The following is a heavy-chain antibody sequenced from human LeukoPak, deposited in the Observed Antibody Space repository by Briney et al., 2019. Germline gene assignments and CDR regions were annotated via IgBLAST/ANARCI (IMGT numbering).Heavy chain of an antibody. CDR3: ARGRDHFWSGYDY. CDR2: IIPILGIA. CDR1: GGTFSSYT. J-gene: IGHJ4*02. Sequence: SVKVSCKASGGTFSSYTISWVRQAPGQGPEWMGRIIPILGIANYAQKFQGRVTITADKSTSTAYMELSSLRSEDTAVYYCARGRDHFWSGYDYWGQGTLVTVSS. V-gene: IGHV1-69*02. D-gene: IGHD3-3*02.